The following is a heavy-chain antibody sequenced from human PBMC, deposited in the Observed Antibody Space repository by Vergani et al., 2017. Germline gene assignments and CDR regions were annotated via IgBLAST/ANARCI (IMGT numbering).Heavy chain of an antibody. CDR2: ISGNSGSI. CDR3: AKDAGDCSSTSCPEGYFDY. D-gene: IGHD2-2*01. CDR1: GFTFDDYA. J-gene: IGHJ4*02. V-gene: IGHV3-9*01. Sequence: EVQLVESGGGLVQPGRSLRLSCAASGFTFDDYAMHWVRQAPGKGLEWVSGISGNSGSIGYADSVKGRFTISRDNAKNSLYLQINSLRAEDTALYYCAKDAGDCSSTSCPEGYFDYWGQGTLVTVSS.